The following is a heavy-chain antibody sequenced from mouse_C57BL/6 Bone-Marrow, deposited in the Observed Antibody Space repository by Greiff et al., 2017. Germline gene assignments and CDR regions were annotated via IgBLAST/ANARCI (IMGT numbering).Heavy chain of an antibody. CDR1: GYTFTSYW. CDR2: INPSNGGT. Sequence: QVQLKQPGTELVKPGASVKLSCKASGYTFTSYWMHWVKQRPGQGLEWIGNINPSNGGTNYNEKFKSKATLTVDKSSSTAYMQRRSLTSEASGGQYCARPSDDGYYVWSEEGGKGTLVTVSA. J-gene: IGHJ3*01. CDR3: ARPSDDGYYVWSEE. V-gene: IGHV1-53*01. D-gene: IGHD2-3*01.